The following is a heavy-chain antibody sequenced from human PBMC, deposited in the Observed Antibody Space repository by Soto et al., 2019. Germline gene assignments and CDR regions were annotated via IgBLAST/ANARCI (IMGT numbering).Heavy chain of an antibody. Sequence: QVTLKESGPVLVKPTETLTLTCTVSGFSLSNARMGVSWIRQPPGKALEWLAHIFSNDEKSYSTSLKSRITISEDTSKSQVVLTMTNMDPVDTATYYCARSYSSSSTGYYYGMDVWGQGTTLTVSS. CDR3: ARSYSSSSTGYYYGMDV. CDR1: GFSLSNARMG. J-gene: IGHJ6*01. V-gene: IGHV2-26*01. D-gene: IGHD6-6*01. CDR2: IFSNDEK.